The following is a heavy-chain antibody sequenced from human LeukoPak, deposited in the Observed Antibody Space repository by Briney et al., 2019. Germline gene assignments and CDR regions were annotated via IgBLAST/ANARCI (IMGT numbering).Heavy chain of an antibody. CDR1: GFTFSSYS. J-gene: IGHJ4*02. CDR3: AREGSRKSAAGTFDY. CDR2: ISSSSSYI. D-gene: IGHD6-13*01. Sequence: VGSLRLSCAASGFTFSSYSMNWVRQAPGKGLEWVSSISSSSSYIYYADSVKGRFTISRDNAKNSLYLQMNSLRAEDTAVYYCAREGSRKSAAGTFDYWGQGTLVTVSS. V-gene: IGHV3-21*01.